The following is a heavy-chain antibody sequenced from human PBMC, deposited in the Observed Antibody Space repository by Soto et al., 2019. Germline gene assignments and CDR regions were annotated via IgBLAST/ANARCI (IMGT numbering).Heavy chain of an antibody. CDR3: AKNPPESYYDFWSGQSPYYYMDV. CDR1: GFTFSSYA. D-gene: IGHD3-3*01. V-gene: IGHV3-23*01. CDR2: ISGSGGST. Sequence: GGSLRLSCAASGFTFSSYAMSWVRQAPGKGLEWVSAISGSGGSTYYADSVEGRFTISRDNSKNTLYLQMNSLRAEDTAVYYCAKNPPESYYDFWSGQSPYYYMDVWGKGTTVTVSS. J-gene: IGHJ6*03.